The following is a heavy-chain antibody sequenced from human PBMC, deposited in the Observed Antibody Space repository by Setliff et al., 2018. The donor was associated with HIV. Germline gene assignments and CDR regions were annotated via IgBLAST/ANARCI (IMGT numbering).Heavy chain of an antibody. CDR1: GFIFSDYS. CDR2: IKQDGSEK. Sequence: PGGSLRLSCAASGFIFSDYSMNWVRQAPGKGLEWVANIKQDGSEKYYVDSVKGRFTISRDNAKNSLYLQMNSLRVEDTAIYYCARSRSTRDAFDIWGQGTVVTVSS. J-gene: IGHJ3*02. D-gene: IGHD1-1*01. CDR3: ARSRSTRDAFDI. V-gene: IGHV3-7*01.